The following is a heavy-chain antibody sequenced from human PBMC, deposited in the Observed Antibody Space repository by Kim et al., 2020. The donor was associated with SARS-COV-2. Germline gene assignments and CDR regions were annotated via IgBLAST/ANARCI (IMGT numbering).Heavy chain of an antibody. J-gene: IGHJ4*02. D-gene: IGHD5-12*01. CDR3: AASWLRVALWGY. CDR2: INPSGGST. Sequence: ASVKVSCKASGYTFTSYYMHWVRQAPGQGLEWMGIINPSGGSTSYAQKFQGRVTMTRDTSTSTVYMELSSLRSEDTAVYYCAASWLRVALWGYWGQGTLVTVSS. CDR1: GYTFTSYY. V-gene: IGHV1-46*01.